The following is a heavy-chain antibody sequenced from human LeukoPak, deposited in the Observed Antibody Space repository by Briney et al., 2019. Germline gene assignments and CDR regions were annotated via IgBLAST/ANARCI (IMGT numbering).Heavy chain of an antibody. CDR2: IIPIFGTA. CDR1: GGTFSSYA. CDR3: AREIAVAGLDY. V-gene: IGHV1-69*13. Sequence: SGKVSCKASGGTFSSYAISWVRQAPGEGLEGRGGIIPIFGTANYAQKFQGRATITADESTSTAYMELSSLRSEDTAVYYCAREIAVAGLDYWGQGTLVTVSS. D-gene: IGHD6-19*01. J-gene: IGHJ4*02.